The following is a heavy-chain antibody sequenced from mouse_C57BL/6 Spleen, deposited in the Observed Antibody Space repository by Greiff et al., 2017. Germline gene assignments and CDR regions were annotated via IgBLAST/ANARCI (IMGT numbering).Heavy chain of an antibody. CDR2: IHPNSGST. J-gene: IGHJ3*01. CDR3: ASYEYGDGGFAY. Sequence: QVQLQQPGAELVKPGASVKLSCKASGYTFTSYWMHWVKQRPGQGLEWIGMIHPNSGSTNYNEKFKSKATLTVDKSSSTAYMQLSSLTSEDSAVYYCASYEYGDGGFAYWGQGTLVTVS. V-gene: IGHV1-64*01. CDR1: GYTFTSYW. D-gene: IGHD2-4*01.